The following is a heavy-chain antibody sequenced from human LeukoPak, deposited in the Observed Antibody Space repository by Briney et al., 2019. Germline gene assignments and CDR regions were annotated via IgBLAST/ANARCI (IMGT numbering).Heavy chain of an antibody. CDR1: GYTFTGYY. CDR2: INPNSGGT. CDR3: ARARGYGSGSYYNLWFDP. J-gene: IGHJ5*02. V-gene: IGHV1-2*02. D-gene: IGHD3-10*01. Sequence: ASVKVSCKASGYTFTGYYMHWVRQASGQGLEWTGWINPNSGGTNYAQKFQGRVTMTRDTSISTAYMELSRLRSDDTAVYYCARARGYGSGSYYNLWFDPWGQGTLVTVSS.